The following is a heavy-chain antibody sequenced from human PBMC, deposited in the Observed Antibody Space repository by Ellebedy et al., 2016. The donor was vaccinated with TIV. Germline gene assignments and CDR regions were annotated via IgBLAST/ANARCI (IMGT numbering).Heavy chain of an antibody. CDR1: GGSIRSHY. Sequence: GSLRLSCIVSGGSIRSHYWTWIRQPPGQGLEWIGNIYHSGTVNYNPSLKSRVTISIDRSKNQFSLNLTSVSAADTAVYYCAKPGDLWSGSNWFDLWGQGAPVTVSS. CDR3: AKPGDLWSGSNWFDL. V-gene: IGHV4-59*11. D-gene: IGHD3-3*01. J-gene: IGHJ5*02. CDR2: IYHSGTV.